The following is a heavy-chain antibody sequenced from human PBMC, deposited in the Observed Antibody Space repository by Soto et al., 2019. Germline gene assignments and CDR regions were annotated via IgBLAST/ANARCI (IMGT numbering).Heavy chain of an antibody. CDR1: GYSFAGYW. CDR3: ARQIYDSDTGPNFQYYFDS. V-gene: IGHV5-10-1*01. CDR2: IDPSDSQT. Sequence: GESLKISCKGSGYSFAGYWITWVRQKPGKGLEWMGRIDPSDSQTYYSPSFRGHVTISVTKSVTTVFLQWSSLRASDTAMYYCARQIYDSDTGPNFQYYFDSWGQGTPVTVSS. J-gene: IGHJ4*02. D-gene: IGHD3-22*01.